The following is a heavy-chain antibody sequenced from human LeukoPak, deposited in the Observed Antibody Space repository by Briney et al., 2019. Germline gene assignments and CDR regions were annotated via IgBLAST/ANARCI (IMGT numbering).Heavy chain of an antibody. V-gene: IGHV3-74*01. CDR2: INSDGSST. J-gene: IGHJ5*02. CDR3: ARGVGYCSSTSCYWWFDP. Sequence: SGGSLRLSCAASGFTFSSYWMHWVRQAPGKGLVWVSRINSDGSSTRYADSEKGRFNLSRDNAKNTLYLQMNILRAEDTAVYYCARGVGYCSSTSCYWWFDPWGQGTLVTVSS. CDR1: GFTFSSYW. D-gene: IGHD2-2*01.